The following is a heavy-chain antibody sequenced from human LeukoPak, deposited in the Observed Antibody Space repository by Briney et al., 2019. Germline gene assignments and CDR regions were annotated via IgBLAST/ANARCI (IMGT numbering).Heavy chain of an antibody. Sequence: GGSLRLSCAASGFTFSSYSKNWVRQAPGEGLEWVSAISGSGDRTYYADSVKGRFTISRDNSKNTLYLQIYSLRAEDTAVYYCAKPSSGNYPPTGYWGQGTLVTVSS. CDR3: AKPSSGNYPPTGY. J-gene: IGHJ4*02. D-gene: IGHD1-26*01. CDR2: ISGSGDRT. V-gene: IGHV3-23*01. CDR1: GFTFSSYS.